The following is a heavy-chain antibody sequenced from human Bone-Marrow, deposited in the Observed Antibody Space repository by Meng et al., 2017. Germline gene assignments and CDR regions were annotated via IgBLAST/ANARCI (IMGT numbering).Heavy chain of an antibody. Sequence: GESPMISWASSGFTFSSYAMHRVRQAPGKGLEGVVVISYDGSNKYYADTVKGGFTISRDNSKNTLYLQMNSLRAEDAAVYYCARDFLLRSSGGMDVWGQGTTVTVSS. D-gene: IGHD3-22*01. CDR2: ISYDGSNK. CDR1: GFTFSSYA. V-gene: IGHV3-30*04. CDR3: ARDFLLRSSGGMDV. J-gene: IGHJ6*02.